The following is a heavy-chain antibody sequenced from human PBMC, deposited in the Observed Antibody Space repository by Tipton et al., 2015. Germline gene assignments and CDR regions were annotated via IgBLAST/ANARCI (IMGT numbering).Heavy chain of an antibody. Sequence: SMRLSCAASGFTFSDYGMHWVRQAPGKGLEWVAVIWYDGSNKYYADSVKGRFTISRDNSKNTLYLQMNSLRAEDTAVYYCARGVDYFDSSGYYLGYFDYWGQGTLVTVSS. J-gene: IGHJ4*02. D-gene: IGHD3-22*01. CDR2: IWYDGSNK. V-gene: IGHV3-33*01. CDR3: ARGVDYFDSSGYYLGYFDY. CDR1: GFTFSDYG.